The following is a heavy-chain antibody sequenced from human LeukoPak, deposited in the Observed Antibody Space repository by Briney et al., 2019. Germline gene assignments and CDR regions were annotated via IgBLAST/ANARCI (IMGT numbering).Heavy chain of an antibody. Sequence: SETLSPTCTVSGGSISSHYWSWIRRPPGKGLEWIGYIYYSGSTNYNPSLKSRVTISVDTSKNQFSLKLSSVTAADTAVYYCARVGAAAGENPFDYWGQGTLVTVSS. V-gene: IGHV4-59*11. CDR1: GGSISSHY. D-gene: IGHD6-13*01. J-gene: IGHJ4*02. CDR2: IYYSGST. CDR3: ARVGAAAGENPFDY.